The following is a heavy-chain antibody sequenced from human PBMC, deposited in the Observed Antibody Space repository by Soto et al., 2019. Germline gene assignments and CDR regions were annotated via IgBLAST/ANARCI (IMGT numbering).Heavy chain of an antibody. D-gene: IGHD2-2*02. Sequence: GASVKVSCKASGYTFTSYVISWVRQAPGQGLEWMGWISAYNGNTNYAQKLQGRVTMTTDTSTSTAYMELRSLRSDDTAVYYCAREGGIVVVPAATPNYYYGMDVWGQGTTVTVSS. V-gene: IGHV1-18*01. CDR3: AREGGIVVVPAATPNYYYGMDV. CDR2: ISAYNGNT. CDR1: GYTFTSYV. J-gene: IGHJ6*02.